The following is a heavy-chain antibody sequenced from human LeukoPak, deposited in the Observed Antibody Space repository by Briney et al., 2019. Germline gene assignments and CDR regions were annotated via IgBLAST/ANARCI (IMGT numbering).Heavy chain of an antibody. Sequence: GGSLSLSCAASGFTFSSYAMSWVRQAPGKGLEWVSAISASGDSTYYADSVKGRFTISRDNSKNTLYLQMNSLRAEDTAVYSCAKDQGAVLVPTASGLDHWGQGTLVTVSS. D-gene: IGHD2-2*01. J-gene: IGHJ4*02. CDR1: GFTFSSYA. CDR2: ISASGDST. V-gene: IGHV3-23*01. CDR3: AKDQGAVLVPTASGLDH.